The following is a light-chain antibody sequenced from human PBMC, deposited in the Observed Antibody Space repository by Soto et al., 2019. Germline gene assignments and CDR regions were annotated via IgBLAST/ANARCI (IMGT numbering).Light chain of an antibody. V-gene: IGKV1-5*03. Sequence: DIQMTQSPSTLSASVGDRVILTCRASQSIGSWLAWYQQKAGKGPKLLIYKASSLKSGVPSRFSGSGSETEFTLTISSLQPDDFATYYSPQYNNDSPWTFGQGTKVDVK. CDR3: PQYNNDSPWT. J-gene: IGKJ1*01. CDR1: QSIGSW. CDR2: KAS.